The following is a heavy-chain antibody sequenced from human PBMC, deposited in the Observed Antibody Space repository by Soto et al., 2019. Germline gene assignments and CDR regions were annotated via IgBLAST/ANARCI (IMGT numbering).Heavy chain of an antibody. V-gene: IGHV3-23*01. CDR3: AKERGYNYGYDAMDV. J-gene: IGHJ6*02. CDR1: GFTFSSYA. CDR2: ISGSGGST. D-gene: IGHD5-18*01. Sequence: EVQLLESGGGLVQPGGSLRLSCAASGFTFSSYAMSWVRQAPGKGLEWVSGISGSGGSTYYADSVKGRFTISRDNSKNTLYLQTNSLRAEDKAVYYCAKERGYNYGYDAMDVWGQGTTVPVSS.